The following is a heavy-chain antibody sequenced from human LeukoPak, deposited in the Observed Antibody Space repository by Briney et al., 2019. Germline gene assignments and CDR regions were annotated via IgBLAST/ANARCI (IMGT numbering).Heavy chain of an antibody. CDR3: ARDRSTVVTPNYYYYYCMDV. Sequence: SETLSLTCTVSGGSISSSHWSWIRQPPGKGLEWIGNIHTSGGTNYSPSLKSRVTISLDTSRNQFSLKLSSVTAADTAVYYCARDRSTVVTPNYYYYYCMDVWGKGTTVTVSS. J-gene: IGHJ6*03. V-gene: IGHV4-4*09. D-gene: IGHD4-23*01. CDR1: GGSISSSH. CDR2: IHTSGGT.